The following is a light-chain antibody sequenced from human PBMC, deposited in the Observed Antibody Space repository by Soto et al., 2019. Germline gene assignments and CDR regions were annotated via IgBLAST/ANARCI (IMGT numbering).Light chain of an antibody. Sequence: DIRMTQTPSTLSASVGDEVTITCRASQTISRWLAWYQQKPGRAPKLLIYDASTLESGVPSRFSGSGSETEVTLTISRLQPDDFATDFCHSRAFGQGSRLENK. V-gene: IGKV1-5*01. J-gene: IGKJ5*01. CDR1: QTISRW. CDR3: HSRA. CDR2: DAS.